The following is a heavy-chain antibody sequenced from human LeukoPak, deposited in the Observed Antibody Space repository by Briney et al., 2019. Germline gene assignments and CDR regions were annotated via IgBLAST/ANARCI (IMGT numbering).Heavy chain of an antibody. CDR3: AISIVGATMDAFDI. Sequence: ASVKVSCKASGYTFTGYHMHWVRQAPGQGLEWMGWINPNSGGTNYAQKFQGRVTMTRDTSISTAYMELSRLRSDDTAVYYCAISIVGATMDAFDIWGQGTMVTVSS. CDR1: GYTFTGYH. V-gene: IGHV1-2*02. CDR2: INPNSGGT. D-gene: IGHD1-26*01. J-gene: IGHJ3*02.